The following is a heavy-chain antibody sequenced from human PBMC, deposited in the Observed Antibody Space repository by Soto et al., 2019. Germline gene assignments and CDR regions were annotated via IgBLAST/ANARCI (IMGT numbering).Heavy chain of an antibody. J-gene: IGHJ4*02. Sequence: GSLRLSCSASGFTFSSYAMHWVRQAPGKGLEYVSAISSNGGSTYYADSVKGRFTISRDNSKNTLYLQMSSLRAEDTAVYYCVKGTTIAVAGTVYFDYWGQGTLVTVSS. CDR1: GFTFSSYA. CDR2: ISSNGGST. V-gene: IGHV3-64D*06. CDR3: VKGTTIAVAGTVYFDY. D-gene: IGHD6-19*01.